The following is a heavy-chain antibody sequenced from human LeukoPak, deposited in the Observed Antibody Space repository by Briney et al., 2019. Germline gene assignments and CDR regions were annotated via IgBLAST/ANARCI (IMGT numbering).Heavy chain of an antibody. D-gene: IGHD3-3*01. CDR1: GYTFTGYY. CDR3: ARDQVDYYDFWSGYYTGIADY. V-gene: IGHV1-2*04. CDR2: INPNSGGT. J-gene: IGHJ4*02. Sequence: GASVKVSCKASGYTFTGYYMHWVRQAPGQGLEWMGWINPNSGGTNYAQKFQGWVTMTTDTSTSTAYMELRSLRSDDTAVYYCARDQVDYYDFWSGYYTGIADYWGQGTLVTVSS.